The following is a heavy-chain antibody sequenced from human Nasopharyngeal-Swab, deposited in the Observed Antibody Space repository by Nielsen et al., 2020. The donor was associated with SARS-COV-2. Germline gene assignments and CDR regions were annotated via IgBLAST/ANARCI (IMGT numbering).Heavy chain of an antibody. D-gene: IGHD3-3*01. CDR1: GFTFNSYD. V-gene: IGHV3-21*01. CDR3: ARDGLDYDFWSAYFMDV. J-gene: IGHJ6*02. CDR2: ISSSSSYI. Sequence: GRSLRLSGAASGFTFNSYDFNWVRQAPGKGLEWVSSISSSSSYIYYADSVKGRFTISRDNAKNSLYLQMNSLRAEDTAVYYCARDGLDYDFWSAYFMDVWGQGTTVTVSS.